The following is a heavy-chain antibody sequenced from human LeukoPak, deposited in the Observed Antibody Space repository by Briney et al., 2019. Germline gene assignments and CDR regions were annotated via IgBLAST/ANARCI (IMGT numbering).Heavy chain of an antibody. CDR1: GFTFSSHW. CDR3: ARDSYRALEY. J-gene: IGHJ4*02. Sequence: GGSLRLSCAASGFTFSSHWMNWVRQAPGKGLEWVAHINQDGSERYYVDSVKGQFTISRDNAKNLLFLQMNSLRDEDTAEYFCARDSYRALEYWGQGNLVTVSS. V-gene: IGHV3-7*01. D-gene: IGHD1-14*01. CDR2: INQDGSER.